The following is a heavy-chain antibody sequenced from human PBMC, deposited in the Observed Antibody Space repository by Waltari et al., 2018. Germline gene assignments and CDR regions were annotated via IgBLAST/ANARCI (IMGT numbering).Heavy chain of an antibody. V-gene: IGHV1-2*02. CDR1: GYTLTSHQ. CDR2: IFPSSGAT. CDR3: ARSPFDY. Sequence: QVQLVQSGAEVKTSGASVRVSCKASGYTLTSHQLYWLRQSPGQGLEWVGWIFPSSGATRYSQNFQGRVSLTRDTSLNIAYMDLTRLTSDDTATYYCARSPFDYWGQGTLVTVSS. J-gene: IGHJ4*02.